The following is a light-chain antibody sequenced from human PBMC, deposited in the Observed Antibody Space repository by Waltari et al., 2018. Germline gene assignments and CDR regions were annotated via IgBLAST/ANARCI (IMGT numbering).Light chain of an antibody. CDR1: SSDGGHYNL. CDR3: CSYAGSTTLV. J-gene: IGLJ2*01. CDR2: EGS. V-gene: IGLV2-23*01. Sequence: QSALTQPASVSGSPGQSITIPCIGTSSDGGHYNLVSWYQHYPGKAPKLMIYEGSKRPSGVSNRFSGSKSGNTASLTISGLQAEDEADYHCCSYAGSTTLVFGGGTKLTVL.